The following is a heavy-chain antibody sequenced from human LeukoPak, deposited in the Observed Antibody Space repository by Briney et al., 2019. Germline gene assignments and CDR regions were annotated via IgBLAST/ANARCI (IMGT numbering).Heavy chain of an antibody. Sequence: PGNSLRLSCAASGFTFSTYGMHWVRQAPGKGLEWVALIWYDGNNEYYADSVKGRFTISRDNSKNTLFLQMNSLRAEDTAVYYCARNEMATITINYTFDYWGQGTLATVSS. V-gene: IGHV3-33*01. D-gene: IGHD5-24*01. CDR2: IWYDGNNE. CDR3: ARNEMATITINYTFDY. CDR1: GFTFSTYG. J-gene: IGHJ4*02.